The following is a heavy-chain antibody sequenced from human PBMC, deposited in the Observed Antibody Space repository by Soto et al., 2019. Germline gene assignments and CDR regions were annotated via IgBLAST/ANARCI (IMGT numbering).Heavy chain of an antibody. D-gene: IGHD3-9*01. CDR2: IYYSGST. J-gene: IGHJ3*02. V-gene: IGHV4-59*01. Sequence: PSETLSFTCTVSGGSIGSYYWSWIRQPPGKGLEWIGYIYYSGSTNYNPSLKSRVTISVDTSKNQFSLKLSSVTAADTAVYYCARLTYYDILTGYYRAIVNAFDIWGQGTMVTVSS. CDR1: GGSIGSYY. CDR3: ARLTYYDILTGYYRAIVNAFDI.